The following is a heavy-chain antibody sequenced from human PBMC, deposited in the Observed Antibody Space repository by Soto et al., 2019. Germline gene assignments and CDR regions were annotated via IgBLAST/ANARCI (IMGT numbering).Heavy chain of an antibody. V-gene: IGHV3-7*01. CDR3: ARTPPRRGYSSGWYYFDY. J-gene: IGHJ4*02. D-gene: IGHD6-19*01. CDR1: GFTFSSYW. Sequence: GGSLRLSCAASGFTFSSYWMSWVCQAPGKGLEWVANIKQDGSEKYYVDSVKGRFTISRDNAKNSLYLQMNSLRAEDTAVYYCARTPPRRGYSSGWYYFDYWGQGTLVTVSS. CDR2: IKQDGSEK.